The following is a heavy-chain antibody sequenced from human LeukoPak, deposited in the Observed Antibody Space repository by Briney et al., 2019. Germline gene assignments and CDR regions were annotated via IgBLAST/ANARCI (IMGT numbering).Heavy chain of an antibody. V-gene: IGHV1-8*03. CDR3: ARGLGGYSYGFYYYYYMDV. D-gene: IGHD5-18*01. Sequence: ASVKVSCKASGYTFTSYDINWVRQATGQGLEWMGWMNPNSGNTGYAQKFQGRVTITRNTSISTAYMELSSLRSEDTAVYYCARGLGGYSYGFYYYYYMDVWGKGTTVTVSS. CDR2: MNPNSGNT. J-gene: IGHJ6*03. CDR1: GYTFTSYD.